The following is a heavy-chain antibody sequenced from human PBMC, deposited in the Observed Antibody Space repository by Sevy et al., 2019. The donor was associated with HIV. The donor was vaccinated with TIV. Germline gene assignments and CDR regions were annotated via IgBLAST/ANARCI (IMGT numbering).Heavy chain of an antibody. J-gene: IGHJ3*01. D-gene: IGHD3-22*01. CDR2: INPNTGAT. V-gene: IGHV1-2*02. Sequence: ASVKVSCEASGYTFTDYYLHWLRQAPGQGLEWMGWINPNTGATNYPQKFKGRVTMTRDTSMSTAFMDLTRLRSDDTAVYYCAKLLIVVDDGFDVWGQGTMVTVSS. CDR1: GYTFTDYY. CDR3: AKLLIVVDDGFDV.